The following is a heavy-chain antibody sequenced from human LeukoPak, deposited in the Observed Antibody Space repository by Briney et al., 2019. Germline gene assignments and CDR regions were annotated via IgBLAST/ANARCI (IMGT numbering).Heavy chain of an antibody. CDR1: GFTFDDYG. CDR3: ARERIGGSLDY. V-gene: IGHV3-20*04. D-gene: IGHD1-26*01. Sequence: GGSLRLSCAASGFTFDDYGFSWVRQAPGKGLEWVCDLNYNGGGTGYADSMEGRFTVSRDNAKNILYLQMNSITADDTAFYYCARERIGGSLDYWGRGTLVTVSS. CDR2: LNYNGGGT. J-gene: IGHJ4*02.